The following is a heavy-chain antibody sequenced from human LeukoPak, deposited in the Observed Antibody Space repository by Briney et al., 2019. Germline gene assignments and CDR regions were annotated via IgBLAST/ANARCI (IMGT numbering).Heavy chain of an antibody. Sequence: PETLSLTCTVSGGXISSYYWSWIRQPPGKGLEWIGYICYSGSTKYNPSLKSRVTISVDTSKNQFSLKLSSVTAADTAVYYCARRYPTCSSTSCYSPPTWFDPWGQGTLVTVSS. CDR3: ARRYPTCSSTSCYSPPTWFDP. J-gene: IGHJ5*02. D-gene: IGHD2-2*01. CDR1: GGXISSYY. V-gene: IGHV4-59*01. CDR2: ICYSGST.